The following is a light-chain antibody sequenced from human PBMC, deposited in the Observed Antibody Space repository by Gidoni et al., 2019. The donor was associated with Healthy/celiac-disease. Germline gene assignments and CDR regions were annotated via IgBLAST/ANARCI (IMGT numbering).Light chain of an antibody. J-gene: IGKJ4*01. V-gene: IGKV3-15*01. Sequence: EIVMTQSPATLSVSPGERATISCRASQSVSSNLAWYQQKPGQAPRLLIYGASTRATGIPARFSGSGSGTEFTRTISSLQSEDFAVYYCQQYNNWPSLTFGGGTKVEIK. CDR1: QSVSSN. CDR3: QQYNNWPSLT. CDR2: GAS.